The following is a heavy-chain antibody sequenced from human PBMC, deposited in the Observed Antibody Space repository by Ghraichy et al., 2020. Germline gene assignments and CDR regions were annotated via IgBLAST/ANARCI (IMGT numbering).Heavy chain of an antibody. CDR2: VSAYNGDT. Sequence: ASVKVSCKASGYTFTSYGISWVRQAPGQGLEWMGWVSAYNGDTNYAQKLHGRVTMTADTSTSTAYVELRSLRSDDTAVYYCARDLMILGVFDYWGQGTLVTVSS. CDR3: ARDLMILGVFDY. V-gene: IGHV1-18*04. J-gene: IGHJ4*02. D-gene: IGHD3-22*01. CDR1: GYTFTSYG.